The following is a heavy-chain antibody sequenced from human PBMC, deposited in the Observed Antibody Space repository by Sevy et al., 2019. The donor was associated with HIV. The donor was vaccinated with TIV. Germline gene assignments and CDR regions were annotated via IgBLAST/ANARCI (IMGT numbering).Heavy chain of an antibody. CDR2: IWYDGSNK. CDR1: GFTFSSYG. Sequence: GGSLRLSCAASGFTFSSYGMHWVRQAPGKGLEWVAVIWYDGSNKEYADSVKGRFTIARDNSKNTLYLQMNSLRAEDMVVYYCAREHIAVVGIGYYFDYCGKRTLVTVSS. V-gene: IGHV3-33*01. J-gene: IGHJ4*02. CDR3: AREHIAVVGIGYYFDY. D-gene: IGHD6-19*01.